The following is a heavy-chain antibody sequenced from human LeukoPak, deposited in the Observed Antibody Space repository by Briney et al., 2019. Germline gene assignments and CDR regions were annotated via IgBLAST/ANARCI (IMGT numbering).Heavy chain of an antibody. CDR1: GFTFSSYA. J-gene: IGHJ4*02. V-gene: IGHV3-21*01. D-gene: IGHD3-22*01. CDR3: ARRGYYYDSSGYYEGVDY. CDR2: ISSSSSYI. Sequence: PGGSLRLSCAASGFTFSSYAMSWVRQAPGKGLEWVSSISSSSSYIYYADSVKGRFTISRDNAKNSLYLQMNSLRAEDTAVYYCARRGYYYDSSGYYEGVDYWGQGTLVTVSS.